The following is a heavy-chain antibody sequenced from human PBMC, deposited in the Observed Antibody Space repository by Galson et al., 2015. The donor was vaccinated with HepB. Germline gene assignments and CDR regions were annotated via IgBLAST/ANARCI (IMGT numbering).Heavy chain of an antibody. V-gene: IGHV3-48*01. CDR1: GFTFSSYS. CDR3: ARDPDVDTAMVTEDYYYGMDV. Sequence: SLRLSCAASGFTFSSYSMNWVRQAPGKGLEWVSYISSSSSTIYYADSVKGRFTISRDNAKNSLYLQMNSLRAEDTAVYYCARDPDVDTAMVTEDYYYGMDVWGRGTTVTVSS. D-gene: IGHD5-18*01. J-gene: IGHJ6*02. CDR2: ISSSSSTI.